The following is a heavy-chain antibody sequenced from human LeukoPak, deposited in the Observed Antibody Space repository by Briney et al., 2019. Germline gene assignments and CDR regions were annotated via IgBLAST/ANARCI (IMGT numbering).Heavy chain of an antibody. CDR3: ARDLGDSSGYSPT. CDR2: IYYSGST. D-gene: IGHD3-22*01. Sequence: SETLSLTCAVYGGSFSGYYWSWIRQPPGKGLEWIGYIYYSGSTYYNPSLKSRVTISVDTSKNQFSLKLSSVTAADTAVYYCARDLGDSSGYSPTWGQGTLVTVSS. CDR1: GGSFSGYY. J-gene: IGHJ5*02. V-gene: IGHV4-34*09.